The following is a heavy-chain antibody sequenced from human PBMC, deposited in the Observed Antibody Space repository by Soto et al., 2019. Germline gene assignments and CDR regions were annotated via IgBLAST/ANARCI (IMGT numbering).Heavy chain of an antibody. Sequence: QVQLVQSGAEVKKPGASVKVSCKASGYTFISYGISWVRQAPGQGLEWVGWMSAFTDKADYAQIFQDRVTMTTDTSTSTAYMELRSLRSDDTAVYYCARDQRYYGSGYYYSDSWGQGTLVTVSS. CDR3: ARDQRYYGSGYYYSDS. CDR1: GYTFISYG. J-gene: IGHJ1*01. D-gene: IGHD3-10*01. CDR2: MSAFTDKA. V-gene: IGHV1-18*04.